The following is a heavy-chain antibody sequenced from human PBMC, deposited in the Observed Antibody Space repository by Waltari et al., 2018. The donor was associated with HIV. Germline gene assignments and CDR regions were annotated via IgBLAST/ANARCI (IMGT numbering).Heavy chain of an antibody. CDR1: GYPLSDLS. CDR3: VTLYNESPLYSNF. J-gene: IGHJ1*01. Sequence: QLIQSTSALKRPGASVTISCQVSGYPLSDLSMQWVRQGRGQRLEWMGGFDPKNGKAVYSQRFWGRVSLAEDTSEDTAFLELTRLTSDDTAVYFCVTLYNESPLYSNFWGQGTLVTV. D-gene: IGHD2-15*01. CDR2: FDPKNGKA. V-gene: IGHV1-24*01.